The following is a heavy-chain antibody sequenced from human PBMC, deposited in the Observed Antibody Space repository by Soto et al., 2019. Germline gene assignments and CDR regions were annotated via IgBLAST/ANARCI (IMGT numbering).Heavy chain of an antibody. CDR2: ISSNGGST. J-gene: IGHJ6*02. V-gene: IGHV3-64D*06. CDR3: VKGSYSYGYVSGYDYGMDV. CDR1: GFTFSSYA. D-gene: IGHD5-18*01. Sequence: QPGGSLRLSCSASGFTFSSYAMHWVRQAPGKGLEYVSAISSNGGSTYYADSVKGRFTISRDNSKNTVYLQMSSLRAEDTAVYHCVKGSYSYGYVSGYDYGMDVWGQGTTVTVSS.